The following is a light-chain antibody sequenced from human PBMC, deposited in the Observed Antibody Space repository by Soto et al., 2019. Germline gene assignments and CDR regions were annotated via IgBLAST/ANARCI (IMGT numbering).Light chain of an antibody. CDR3: QQYNSWST. V-gene: IGKV1-5*03. CDR2: KAS. Sequence: DIQMTQSPSTLSASVGDRVTITCRASHSISSWLAWYQQKPGKAPKLLIYKASSLESGVPSSFSGSGSGTAFPLTISRLQPDDVATYYWQQYNSWSTFGPGTKREIK. CDR1: HSISSW. J-gene: IGKJ2*01.